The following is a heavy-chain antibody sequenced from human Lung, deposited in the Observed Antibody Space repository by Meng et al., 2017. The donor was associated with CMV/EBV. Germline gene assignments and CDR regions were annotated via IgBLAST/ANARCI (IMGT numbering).Heavy chain of an antibody. CDR2: INPSGGST. D-gene: IGHD6-13*01. CDR1: GYTFTNYY. Sequence: ASVXVSXKASGYTFTNYYMHWVRQAPGQGLEWMGVINPSGGSTTYAQKFQGRLTMTRDTSTSTVYMELSSLKSEDTAMYYCARVLGQLVSPDGMDVGGQGXTVTVSS. V-gene: IGHV1-46*01. CDR3: ARVLGQLVSPDGMDV. J-gene: IGHJ6*02.